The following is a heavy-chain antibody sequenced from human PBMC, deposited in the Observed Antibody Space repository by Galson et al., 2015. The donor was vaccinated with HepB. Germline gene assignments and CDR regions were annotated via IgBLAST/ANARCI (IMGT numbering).Heavy chain of an antibody. J-gene: IGHJ4*02. CDR1: GYTFTSYY. Sequence: SVKVSCKASGYTFTSYYMHWVRQAPGQGLEWMGIINPSGGSTSYAQKFQGRVTMTRDTSTSTVYMELSSLRSEDTAVYYCARDLIVGYSYGPFDYWGQGTLVTVSS. CDR2: INPSGGST. D-gene: IGHD5-18*01. V-gene: IGHV1-46*03. CDR3: ARDLIVGYSYGPFDY.